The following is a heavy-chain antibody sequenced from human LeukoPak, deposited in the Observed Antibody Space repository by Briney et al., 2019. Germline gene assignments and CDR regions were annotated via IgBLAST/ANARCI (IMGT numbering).Heavy chain of an antibody. V-gene: IGHV4-34*01. Sequence: SETLSLTCAVYGGSSSGYYWSWIRQPPGKGLEWIGEINHSGSTNQNPSLKSRITISIDTSKTQFSLRLSSVTAADTAVYYCATMPWFGELPAAWGQGTLVTVSS. CDR2: INHSGST. J-gene: IGHJ5*02. CDR1: GGSSSGYY. CDR3: ATMPWFGELPAA. D-gene: IGHD3-10*01.